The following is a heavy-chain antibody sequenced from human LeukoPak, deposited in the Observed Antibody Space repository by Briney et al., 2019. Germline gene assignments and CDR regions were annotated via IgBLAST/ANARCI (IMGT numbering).Heavy chain of an antibody. D-gene: IGHD6-13*01. CDR3: AKAAAGSQHSYYYYYYLDV. CDR1: GYTFTGYY. Sequence: ASVKVSCKASGYTFTGYYMHWVRQAPGQGLEWMGWINPHSGGTNYAQKFQGRVTMTRDTSISTAYMELSRLRSDDTAVYYCAKAAAGSQHSYYYYYYLDVWGTGTTVTISS. J-gene: IGHJ6*03. V-gene: IGHV1-2*02. CDR2: INPHSGGT.